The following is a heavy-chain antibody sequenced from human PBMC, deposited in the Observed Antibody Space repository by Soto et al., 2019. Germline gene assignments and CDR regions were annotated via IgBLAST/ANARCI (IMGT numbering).Heavy chain of an antibody. V-gene: IGHV4-4*02. CDR3: ARVGPWVPYYYDSSPYTFENWFDP. CDR1: GVSISSGNW. CDR2: IFHDGTA. Sequence: LSLTCAVSGVSISSGNWWTWVRQSPQRGLEYIGEIFHDGTANYYPSFERRVAISVDTSKNQFSLILNSVTAADTAVYYCARVGPWVPYYYDSSPYTFENWFDPWGQGTLVTVSS. J-gene: IGHJ5*02. D-gene: IGHD3-22*01.